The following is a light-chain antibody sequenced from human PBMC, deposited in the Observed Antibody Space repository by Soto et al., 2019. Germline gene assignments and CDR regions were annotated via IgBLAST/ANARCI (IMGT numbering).Light chain of an antibody. CDR3: TSYTSTTTLDV. CDR1: SSDVGGYNY. CDR2: EVS. J-gene: IGLJ1*01. V-gene: IGLV2-14*01. Sequence: QSVLTQPASVSGSPGQSITISCTGTSSDVGGYNYVSWYQQHPGKAPKLMIYEVSNRPSGVSNRFSGSKSGHTASLTISGLQSEDEADYFCTSYTSTTTLDVFGNGTKVTV.